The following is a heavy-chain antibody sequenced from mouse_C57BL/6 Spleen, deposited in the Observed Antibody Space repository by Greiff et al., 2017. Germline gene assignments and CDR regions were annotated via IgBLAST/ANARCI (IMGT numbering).Heavy chain of an antibody. Sequence: VQLKQSGPELVKPGASVKISCKASGYSFTGYYMNWVKQSTEKSLEWIGEINPSTGGTTYNQKFKAKATLTVDKSSSTAYMQLKSLTSEDSAVYYFARSERSYYSLDYWGQGTSVTVSS. V-gene: IGHV1-42*01. D-gene: IGHD1-1*01. CDR3: ARSERSYYSLDY. J-gene: IGHJ4*01. CDR1: GYSFTGYY. CDR2: INPSTGGT.